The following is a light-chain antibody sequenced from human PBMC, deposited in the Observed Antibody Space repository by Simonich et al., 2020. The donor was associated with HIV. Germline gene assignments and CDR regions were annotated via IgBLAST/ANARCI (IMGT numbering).Light chain of an antibody. Sequence: DIVMTQSPDSLAVSLGERATINCKSSQSVLYSSNNKNYLAWYQQKPGQPPKLLIYGESTREYGVPDRFSGSGSGTEFTLTISSLQAEDVAVYYCQQYYSTPYTFGQGTKLEIK. CDR3: QQYYSTPYT. J-gene: IGKJ2*01. V-gene: IGKV4-1*01. CDR2: GES. CDR1: QSVLYSSNNKNY.